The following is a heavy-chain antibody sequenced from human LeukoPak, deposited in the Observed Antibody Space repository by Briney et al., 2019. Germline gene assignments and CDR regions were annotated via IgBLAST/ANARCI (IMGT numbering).Heavy chain of an antibody. V-gene: IGHV3-48*03. D-gene: IGHD7-27*01. CDR2: ISGTGSAI. CDR1: GFTFSNFA. J-gene: IGHJ3*02. Sequence: PGGSLRLSCAASGFTFSNFAMTWVRQAPGKGLEWVSYISGTGSAIYYADSVRGRFAISRDNTKNSLYLQMNSLRAEDTAVYYCAMEGELGNFDAFDIWGQGTMVTVSS. CDR3: AMEGELGNFDAFDI.